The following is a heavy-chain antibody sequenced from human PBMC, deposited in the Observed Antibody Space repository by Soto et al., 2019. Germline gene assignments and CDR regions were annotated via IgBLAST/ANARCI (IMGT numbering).Heavy chain of an antibody. CDR2: IDPSDSYT. CDR3: ARHSPTVRGFTDGFDI. CDR1: GYSFTIYW. V-gene: IGHV5-10-1*01. J-gene: IGHJ3*02. D-gene: IGHD3-10*01. Sequence: PGESLKISCKGSGYSFTIYWISWVRQMPGKGLEWMGRIDPSDSYTNYSPSFQGHVTISADKSISTAYLQWSSLKASDTAMYYCARHSPTVRGFTDGFDIWGKGTMVTVSS.